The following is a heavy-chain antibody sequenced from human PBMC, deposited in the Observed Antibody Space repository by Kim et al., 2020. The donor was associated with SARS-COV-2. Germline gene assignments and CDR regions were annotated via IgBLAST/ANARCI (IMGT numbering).Heavy chain of an antibody. CDR3: AKDTGIAVAGPSEQ. CDR2: ISWNSGSI. D-gene: IGHD6-19*01. CDR1: GFTFGDYA. V-gene: IGHV3-9*01. J-gene: IGHJ4*02. Sequence: GGSLRLSCAASGFTFGDYAMHWVRQAPGKGLEWVSGISWNSGSIGYADSVKGRFTISRDNAKNSLYLQMNSLRAEDTALYYCAKDTGIAVAGPSEQWGQGTLVTVSS.